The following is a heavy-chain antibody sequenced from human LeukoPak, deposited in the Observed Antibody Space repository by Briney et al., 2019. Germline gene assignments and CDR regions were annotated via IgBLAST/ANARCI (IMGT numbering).Heavy chain of an antibody. V-gene: IGHV1-2*06. CDR3: ARARSSGYYLESATYFQH. CDR2: INPNSGGT. J-gene: IGHJ1*01. D-gene: IGHD3-22*01. CDR1: GYTFTGYY. Sequence: ASVKVSCKASGYTFTGYYMHWVRQAPGQGLEWMGRINPNSGGTNYAQMFQGRVTMTRDTSISTAYMELSRLRSDDTAVYYCARARSSGYYLESATYFQHWGQGTLVTVSS.